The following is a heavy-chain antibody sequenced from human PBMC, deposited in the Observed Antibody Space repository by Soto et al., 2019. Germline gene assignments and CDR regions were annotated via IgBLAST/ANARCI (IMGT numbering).Heavy chain of an antibody. CDR1: GGSISPYS. D-gene: IGHD4-17*01. CDR3: ARLLGGYDDYGGWFAP. Sequence: QVHLVESGPGLVKPSETLSLTCATSGGSISPYSWTWIRQSPGKGLEWIGYVSHSGRTFYTPSLKSRLTMSLDTSRSQFSLRLKSVSAADTAVYYCARLLGGYDDYGGWFAPWGQGTLVTVSS. V-gene: IGHV4-59*01. J-gene: IGHJ5*02. CDR2: VSHSGRT.